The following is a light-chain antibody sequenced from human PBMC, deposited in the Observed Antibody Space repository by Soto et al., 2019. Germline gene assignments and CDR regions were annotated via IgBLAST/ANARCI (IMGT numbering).Light chain of an antibody. CDR1: QSISSSY. Sequence: EIVLTQSPGTLSLSPGERATLSCRASQSISSSYLAWYQQKPGQAPRLLIYGASSRATGIPDRISGSGSGTDFTHTISRLGPEDFAVYYCQQYGTSPTFGQGTKVDIK. V-gene: IGKV3-20*01. CDR3: QQYGTSPT. CDR2: GAS. J-gene: IGKJ1*01.